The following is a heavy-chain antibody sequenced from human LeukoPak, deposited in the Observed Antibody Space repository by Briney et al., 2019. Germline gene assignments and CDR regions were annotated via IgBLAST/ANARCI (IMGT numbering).Heavy chain of an antibody. V-gene: IGHV4-59*12. CDR1: GGSISSYY. D-gene: IGHD3-16*02. J-gene: IGHJ4*02. CDR2: IYYSGST. CDR3: ARNLWGSYRPANY. Sequence: SETLSLTCTVSGGSISSYYWSWIRQPPGKGLEWIGYIYYSGSTNYNPSLKSRVTISVDTSKNQFSLKLSSVTAADTAVCYCARNLWGSYRPANYWGQGTLVTVSS.